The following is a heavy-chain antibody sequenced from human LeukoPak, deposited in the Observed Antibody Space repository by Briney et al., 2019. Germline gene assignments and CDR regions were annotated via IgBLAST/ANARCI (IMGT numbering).Heavy chain of an antibody. D-gene: IGHD2-2*01. J-gene: IGHJ4*02. CDR1: GFTFTTYA. CDR2: ISGSATTT. Sequence: QSGGSLRLSCAASGFTFTTYAMSWVRQAPGKGLEWVSAISGSATTTYYADSVKGRFTISRDNSENTLYLQMNSLRAEDTAVYYCAKEAMYCRTDTRCHLHWGQGTLVTVSS. CDR3: AKEAMYCRTDTRCHLH. V-gene: IGHV3-23*01.